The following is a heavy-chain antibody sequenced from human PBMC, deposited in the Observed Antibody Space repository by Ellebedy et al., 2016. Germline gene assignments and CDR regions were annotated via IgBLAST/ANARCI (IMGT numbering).Heavy chain of an antibody. D-gene: IGHD3-10*01. CDR3: SGPYYYGSGTDY. V-gene: IGHV4-31*09. CDR2: IYYSGTT. CDR1: GGSISSSGYY. Sequence: SETLSLTXTVSGGSISSSGYYWSWIRQHPGKGLEWIGYIYYSGTTYYNPSLKSRVTISVDTSKNEFSLKLSSVTAADTAVYYCSGPYYYGSGTDYWGQGTLVTVSS. J-gene: IGHJ4*02.